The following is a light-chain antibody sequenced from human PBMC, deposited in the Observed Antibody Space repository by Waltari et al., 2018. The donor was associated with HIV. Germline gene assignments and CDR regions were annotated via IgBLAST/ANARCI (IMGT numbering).Light chain of an antibody. V-gene: IGKV4-1*01. J-gene: IGKJ1*01. CDR1: QTVLYNSNNKNH. CDR3: QQFFTFPRT. CDR2: WAS. Sequence: DIVMTQSPDSLAVSLGERATISCKSSQTVLYNSNNKNHLAWYQQKAGQPPKLLIYWASSREIGVPGRFTGSGSGTDFNLTISSLRADDGAVYYCQQFFTFPRTFGQGTKVEI.